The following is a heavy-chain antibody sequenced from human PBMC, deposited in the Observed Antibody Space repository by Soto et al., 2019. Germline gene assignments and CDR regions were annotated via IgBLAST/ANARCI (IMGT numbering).Heavy chain of an antibody. CDR2: IYYSGST. J-gene: IGHJ4*02. CDR1: GGSISSYY. CDR3: ARVGGGATTFGFFDY. V-gene: IGHV4-59*01. D-gene: IGHD1-26*01. Sequence: SETLSLTCTVSGGSISSYYWSWIRQPPGKGLEWIGYIYYSGSTNYNPSLKSRVTISVDTSKNQFSLKLSSVTAADTAVYYCARVGGGATTFGFFDYWGQGTLVTVS.